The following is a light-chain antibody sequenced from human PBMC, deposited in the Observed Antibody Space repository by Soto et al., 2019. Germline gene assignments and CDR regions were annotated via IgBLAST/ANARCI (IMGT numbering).Light chain of an antibody. CDR2: GAS. J-gene: IGKJ2*01. Sequence: IVLTQSPGTLSLSPGERATLSCRASQSVSSSYLAWYQQKPGQAPRLLIYGASSRATGIPDRFSGSWSGTDFTLTISRLEPEGFAVYYCQQYGSSPPYTFGQGTRLEIK. CDR1: QSVSSSY. V-gene: IGKV3-20*01. CDR3: QQYGSSPPYT.